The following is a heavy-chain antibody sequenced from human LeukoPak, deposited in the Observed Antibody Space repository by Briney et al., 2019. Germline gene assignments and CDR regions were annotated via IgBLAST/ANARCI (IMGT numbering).Heavy chain of an antibody. Sequence: PGGSLRLSCAASGFTFSSYWMSWVRQAPGKGLEWVANIKQDGSEKYYVDSVKGRFTISRDNAKNSLYLQMNSLRAEDTAVYYCARDYYDSSGYYLGYYYYMDVWGKGTTVTISS. CDR2: IKQDGSEK. J-gene: IGHJ6*03. CDR1: GFTFSSYW. D-gene: IGHD3-22*01. CDR3: ARDYYDSSGYYLGYYYYMDV. V-gene: IGHV3-7*01.